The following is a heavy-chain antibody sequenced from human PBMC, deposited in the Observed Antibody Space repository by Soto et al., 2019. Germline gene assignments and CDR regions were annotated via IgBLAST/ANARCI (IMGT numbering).Heavy chain of an antibody. Sequence: GSLRLSCAASGFTFSPYCMHWVRQAPGKGLVWVSRINPDGSGTNYADSVKGRFTISRDNAKNTLYLQMNSLRAEDTAVYYCGRGGSNSPNGMDVWGQGTTVTVSS. CDR1: GFTFSPYC. D-gene: IGHD4-4*01. J-gene: IGHJ6*02. V-gene: IGHV3-74*01. CDR3: GRGGSNSPNGMDV. CDR2: INPDGSGT.